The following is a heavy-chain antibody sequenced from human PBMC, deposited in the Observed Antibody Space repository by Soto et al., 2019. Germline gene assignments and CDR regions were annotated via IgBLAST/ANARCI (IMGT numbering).Heavy chain of an antibody. CDR3: AEGSGSYYNYYFDY. J-gene: IGHJ4*02. V-gene: IGHV1-69*02. CDR2: IIPILGIA. Sequence: QVQLVQSGAEVKKPGSSVKVSCKASGGTFSSYTISWVRQAPGQGLEWMGRIIPILGIANYAQKFQGRVTSTADKSTSTAYMELSSLRSEDTAVYYCAEGSGSYYNYYFDYWGQGTLVTVSS. CDR1: GGTFSSYT. D-gene: IGHD3-10*01.